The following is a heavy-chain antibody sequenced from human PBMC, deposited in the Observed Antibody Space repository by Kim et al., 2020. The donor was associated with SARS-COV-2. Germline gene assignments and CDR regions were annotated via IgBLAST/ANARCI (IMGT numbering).Heavy chain of an antibody. J-gene: IGHJ4*02. Sequence: SETLSLTCTVSGCSISSSSYYWGWISQPPGKGLEWIGSIYYSGSTYYNPSLKSRVTISVDTSKNQFSLKLSSVTAADTAVYYCARHGHSITIFGVVKLPLFKLSFDYWGQGTLVTVSS. V-gene: IGHV4-39*01. CDR3: ARHGHSITIFGVVKLPLFKLSFDY. CDR2: IYYSGST. CDR1: GCSISSSSYY. D-gene: IGHD3-3*01.